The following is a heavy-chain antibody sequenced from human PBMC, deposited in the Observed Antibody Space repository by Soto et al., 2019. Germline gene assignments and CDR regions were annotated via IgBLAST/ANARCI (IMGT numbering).Heavy chain of an antibody. CDR3: VRPPGGVGTPGDDY. V-gene: IGHV1-2*02. Sequence: QVQLVQSGAEVKKPGASVKVSCEASGYNFDAFDIHWVRQAAGQGLEWMGWMNPRTGDTAFAQECPDRLTITSDTASNTAYREESGLRSADTTDYFRVRPPGGVGTPGDDYWGQGTLVTVSS. CDR1: GYNFDAFD. CDR2: MNPRTGDT. D-gene: IGHD3-10*01. J-gene: IGHJ4*02.